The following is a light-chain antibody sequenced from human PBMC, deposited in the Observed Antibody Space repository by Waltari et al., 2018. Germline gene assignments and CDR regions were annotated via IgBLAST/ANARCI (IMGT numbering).Light chain of an antibody. J-gene: IGLJ2*01. CDR3: QTWDTDIVV. CDR2: VNNDGEH. CDR1: SGHSSYA. V-gene: IGLV4-69*01. Sequence: QLVVTQSPSASASLGASVKLTCTLSSGHSSYAISWHQHQSEKGPRFLMGVNNDGEHTKGAGITYRVSGSSSGAERYLTIYSLQSEDEADYYCQTWDTDIVVFGGGTKVTVL.